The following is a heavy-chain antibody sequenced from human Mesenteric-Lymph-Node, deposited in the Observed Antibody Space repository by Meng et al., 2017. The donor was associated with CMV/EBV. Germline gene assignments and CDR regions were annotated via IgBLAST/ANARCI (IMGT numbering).Heavy chain of an antibody. Sequence: SCPGAGFNCGSSWSGWVRQTPGKGLEWMGIIYPGDSDISSSPSFQVQVTISADKSISTAYLQWTSLKASDSDMYYCARRPTVTPFDYWGQGTLVTVSS. CDR1: GFNCGSSW. V-gene: IGHV5-51*01. CDR3: ARRPTVTPFDY. J-gene: IGHJ4*02. CDR2: IYPGDSDI. D-gene: IGHD4-11*01.